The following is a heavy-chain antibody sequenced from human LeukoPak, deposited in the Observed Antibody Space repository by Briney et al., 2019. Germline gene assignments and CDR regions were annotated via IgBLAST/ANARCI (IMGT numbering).Heavy chain of an antibody. V-gene: IGHV3-23*01. Sequence: GGSLRLSCAASGFTFSSYAMSWVRQAPGKGLEWVSAISGSGGSTYYADSVKGRFTISRDNSKNTLYLQMNSLRAEDTAVYYCAKRGSLSSGWYLDFNYWGQGTLVTVSS. CDR3: AKRGSLSSGWYLDFNY. CDR2: ISGSGGST. CDR1: GFTFSSYA. J-gene: IGHJ4*02. D-gene: IGHD6-19*01.